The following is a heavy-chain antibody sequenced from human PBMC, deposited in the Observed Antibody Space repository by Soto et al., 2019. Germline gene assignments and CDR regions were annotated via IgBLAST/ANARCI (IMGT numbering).Heavy chain of an antibody. CDR1: GFTFSSYG. Sequence: GGSLRLSCAASGFTFSSYGMNWVRQAPGKGLEWVAVVSYDEITKYYADSVRGRFTISRDNSKNTVYLQMNSLRPEDTAVYYCAKPLGLLRRAMAQGSDYWGQGTLVTVSS. CDR2: VSYDEITK. V-gene: IGHV3-30*18. J-gene: IGHJ4*02. D-gene: IGHD5-18*01. CDR3: AKPLGLLRRAMAQGSDY.